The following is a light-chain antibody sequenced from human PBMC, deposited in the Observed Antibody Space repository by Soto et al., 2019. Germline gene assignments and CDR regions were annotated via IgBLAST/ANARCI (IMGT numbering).Light chain of an antibody. CDR3: ASYRNRGTRHG. J-gene: IGLJ1*01. V-gene: IGLV2-14*01. Sequence: QSSLTQTASVSVSPGQSITISCIGTSSDIGTDNYVCWYQHHPGKAPKLIIYQVTNRPAGVSPRFAGYKSGNTASLSISGLQAEHEVDYYCASYRNRGTRHGFGTESKVT. CDR1: SSDIGTDNY. CDR2: QVT.